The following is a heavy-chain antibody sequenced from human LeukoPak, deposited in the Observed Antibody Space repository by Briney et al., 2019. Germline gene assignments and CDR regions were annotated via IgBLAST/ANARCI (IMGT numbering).Heavy chain of an antibody. D-gene: IGHD2-2*01. J-gene: IGHJ4*02. CDR3: ARRVVPIITAPHFDY. CDR1: GFTFSSYW. Sequence: GGSLRLSCAVSGFTFSSYWMSWVRQAPGKGLEWVAYIKQDGSEKYYVDSVKGRFTISRDNAKNSLYLQMNSLRAEDTAVYYCARRVVPIITAPHFDYWGQGTLVTVSS. CDR2: IKQDGSEK. V-gene: IGHV3-7*01.